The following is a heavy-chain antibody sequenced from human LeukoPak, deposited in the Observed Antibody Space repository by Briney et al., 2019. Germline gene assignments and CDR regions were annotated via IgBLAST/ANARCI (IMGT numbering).Heavy chain of an antibody. CDR2: INPSGGST. CDR3: AVTTSAGTDRSFYFDY. CDR1: GYTFTSYY. J-gene: IGHJ4*02. D-gene: IGHD6-13*01. V-gene: IGHV1-46*01. Sequence: ASVKVSCKASGYTFTSYYMHWVRQAPGQGLEWMGIINPSGGSTSYAQKFQGRVTMTRDMSTSTVYMELSSLRSDDTAVYYCAVTTSAGTDRSFYFDYWGQGTLVTVSS.